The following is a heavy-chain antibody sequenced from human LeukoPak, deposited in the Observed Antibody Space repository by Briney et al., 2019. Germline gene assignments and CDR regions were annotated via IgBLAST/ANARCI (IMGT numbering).Heavy chain of an antibody. J-gene: IGHJ3*01. V-gene: IGHV3-53*01. D-gene: IGHD3-22*01. Sequence: GGSLRLSCEASGFSIRTYYMSWVRQVPGKGLEWVSVIYSGGTIRYADSVKGRFTFSRDNLKDTLNLQMNSLRADDTAVYYCVRAVHHNFYSDSSGYYGDAFDVWGQGTVVTVSS. CDR2: IYSGGTI. CDR3: VRAVHHNFYSDSSGYYGDAFDV. CDR1: GFSIRTYY.